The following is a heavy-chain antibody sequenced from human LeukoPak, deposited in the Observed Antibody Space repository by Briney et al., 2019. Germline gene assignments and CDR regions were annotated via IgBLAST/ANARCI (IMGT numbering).Heavy chain of an antibody. CDR3: ARQERYYYDSSGYYRPDYFDY. CDR1: GGSISSSSYY. J-gene: IGHJ4*02. D-gene: IGHD3-22*01. CDR2: ISYSGST. Sequence: SETLSLTCTVSGGSISSSSYYWGWIRQPPGKGLEWIGSISYSGSTYYNPSLKSRVTISVDTSKNQFSLKLSSVTAADTAVYYCARQERYYYDSSGYYRPDYFDYWGQGTLVTVSS. V-gene: IGHV4-39*01.